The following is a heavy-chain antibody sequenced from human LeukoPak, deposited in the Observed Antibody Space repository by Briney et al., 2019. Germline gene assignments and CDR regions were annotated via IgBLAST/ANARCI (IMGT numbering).Heavy chain of an antibody. CDR2: INGGGGST. Sequence: GGSLRLSCAASGWMHWVRQAPGKGLDWVSSINGGGGSTYYADSVKGRFTISRDNSKNTLYLQMNSLRAEDTAVYYCAKIGANVGFWGQGTLVTVSS. J-gene: IGHJ4*02. CDR3: AKIGANVGF. V-gene: IGHV3-23*01. CDR1: GW. D-gene: IGHD4/OR15-4a*01.